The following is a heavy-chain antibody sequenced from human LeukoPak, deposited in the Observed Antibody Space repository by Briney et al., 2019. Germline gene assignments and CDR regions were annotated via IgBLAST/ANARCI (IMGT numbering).Heavy chain of an antibody. J-gene: IGHJ5*02. V-gene: IGHV3-23*01. CDR3: AKESSGHDYVWGSYRYPNWFDP. Sequence: PGGSLRLSCAASGFTFSSYAMSWVRQAPGKGLEWVSALSGSGGSTYYADSVKGRFTISRDNSKNTLYLQMNSLRAEDTAVYYCAKESSGHDYVWGSYRYPNWFDPWGQGTLVTVSS. CDR1: GFTFSSYA. CDR2: LSGSGGST. D-gene: IGHD3-16*02.